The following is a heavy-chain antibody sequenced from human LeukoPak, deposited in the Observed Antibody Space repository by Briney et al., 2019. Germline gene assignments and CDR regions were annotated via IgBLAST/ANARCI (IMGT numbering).Heavy chain of an antibody. J-gene: IGHJ6*02. CDR2: IDQDGSEK. V-gene: IGHV3-7*03. CDR3: ARGDYCSSTSCLYYYYYYGLDV. D-gene: IGHD2-2*01. CDR1: GFTFRSYW. Sequence: GGSLRLSCAASGFTFRSYWMNWVRQAPGKGLEWVANIDQDGSEKSYVDSVKGRFTISRDNAKNSLYLQMNSLRAEDTAVYYCARGDYCSSTSCLYYYYYYGLDVWGQGTTVTVSS.